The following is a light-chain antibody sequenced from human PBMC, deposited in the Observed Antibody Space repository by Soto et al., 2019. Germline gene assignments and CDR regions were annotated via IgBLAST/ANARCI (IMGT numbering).Light chain of an antibody. J-gene: IGLJ2*01. CDR3: AAWDDSLNGVI. Sequence: QLVLTQPPSASGTPGQGVTISCSGSNSNIGSNTVNWYQQLPGTAPKLLIFNNNQRPSGVPDRFSGSKSGTSASLAVSGLQSEDEADYYCAAWDDSLNGVIFGGGTKLTVL. CDR1: NSNIGSNT. CDR2: NNN. V-gene: IGLV1-44*01.